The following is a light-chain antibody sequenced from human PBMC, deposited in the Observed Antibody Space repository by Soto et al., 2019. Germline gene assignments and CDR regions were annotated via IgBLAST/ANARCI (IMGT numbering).Light chain of an antibody. CDR3: HQYGSSPRT. Sequence: EIVLTQSPGTLSLSPGERATLSCRASKSVSSSYLAWYQQKPGQAPRLLIYGASSRATGIPDRFSGSGSGKDFTLPISRLEPEDFAVYYCHQYGSSPRTFGQGTKVEIK. CDR2: GAS. J-gene: IGKJ1*01. V-gene: IGKV3-20*01. CDR1: KSVSSSY.